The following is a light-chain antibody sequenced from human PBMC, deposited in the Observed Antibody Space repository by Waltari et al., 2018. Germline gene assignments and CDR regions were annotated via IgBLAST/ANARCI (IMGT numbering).Light chain of an antibody. J-gene: IGLJ3*02. CDR2: DVT. Sequence: QSALTQPASVSGSPGQSITISCTGSSSDVGRYNYVLLYQQFPDRAPKLIIYDVTNRPSGVSNRFSGSKSANTASLTISGLQPEDEAEYYCASYNPGSTLVFGGGTKLTVL. V-gene: IGLV2-14*01. CDR3: ASYNPGSTLV. CDR1: SSDVGRYNY.